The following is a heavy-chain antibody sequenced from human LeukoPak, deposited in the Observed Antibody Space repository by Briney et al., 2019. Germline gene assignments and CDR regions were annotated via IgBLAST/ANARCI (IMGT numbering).Heavy chain of an antibody. Sequence: GGSLRLSCAASGFTFSSHWMSWVRQAPGKGLEWVANIKQDGSEKYYVDSVKGRFTISRDNAKNSLYLQMNSLRAEDTAVYYCARGTRLSSSSWYYGMDVWGQGTTVTVSS. J-gene: IGHJ6*02. CDR1: GFTFSSHW. CDR2: IKQDGSEK. D-gene: IGHD6-13*01. CDR3: ARGTRLSSSSWYYGMDV. V-gene: IGHV3-7*01.